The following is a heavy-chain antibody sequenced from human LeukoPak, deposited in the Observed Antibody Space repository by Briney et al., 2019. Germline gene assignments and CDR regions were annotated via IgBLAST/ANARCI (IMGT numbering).Heavy chain of an antibody. CDR1: GFTFGDYA. CDR2: ISYDGSNK. D-gene: IGHD3-22*01. Sequence: PGGSLRLSCTASGFTFGDYAMHWVRQAPGKGLEWVALISYDGSNKYYADSVKGRFTISRDNSKNTLYLQMNSLRAEDTAVYYCARDPSGGGYYDSSGYPDYWGQGTLVTVSS. J-gene: IGHJ4*02. CDR3: ARDPSGGGYYDSSGYPDY. V-gene: IGHV3-30-3*01.